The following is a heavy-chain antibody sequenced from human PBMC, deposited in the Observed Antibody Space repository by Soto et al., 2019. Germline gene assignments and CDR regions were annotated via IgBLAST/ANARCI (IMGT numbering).Heavy chain of an antibody. D-gene: IGHD6-6*01. Sequence: ASVKVSCKASGYTFTSYGISWVRQAPGQGLEWMGWISAYNGNTNYAQKLQGRVTMTTDTSTSTAYMELRSLRSDDTAVYYCARANSEYSSSSNWFAPWGQGTLVTVSS. CDR3: ARANSEYSSSSNWFAP. CDR2: ISAYNGNT. V-gene: IGHV1-18*01. CDR1: GYTFTSYG. J-gene: IGHJ5*02.